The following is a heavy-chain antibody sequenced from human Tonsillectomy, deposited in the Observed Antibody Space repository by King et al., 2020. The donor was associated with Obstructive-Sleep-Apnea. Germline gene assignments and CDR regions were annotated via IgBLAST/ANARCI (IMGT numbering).Heavy chain of an antibody. CDR3: ARGDNYYGSGNYDSDFDY. V-gene: IGHV3-30*02. D-gene: IGHD3-10*01. J-gene: IGHJ4*02. Sequence: VQLVESGGGVVQPGGSLRLSCAASGFTFISYDMQWVRQAPGKGLEWVAFIRNDETNEYYADSVKGRFTISRDNSKNTLYLQMTSLRAEDTAMYYCARGDNYYGSGNYDSDFDYWGQGTLVTVSS. CDR2: IRNDETNE. CDR1: GFTFISYD.